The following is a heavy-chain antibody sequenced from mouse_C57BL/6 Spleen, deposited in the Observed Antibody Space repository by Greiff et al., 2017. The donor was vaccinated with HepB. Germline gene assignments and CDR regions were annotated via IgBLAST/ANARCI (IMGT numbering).Heavy chain of an antibody. CDR3: ARESVTTGYFDV. V-gene: IGHV3-1*01. Sequence: EVKLIESGPGMVKPSQSLSLTCTVTGYSITSGYDWHWIRHFPGNKLEWMGYISYSGSTNYNPSLKSRISITHDTSKNHFFLKLNSVTTEDTATYYCARESVTTGYFDVWGTGTTDTVST. CDR2: ISYSGST. J-gene: IGHJ1*03. D-gene: IGHD2-3*01. CDR1: GYSITSGYD.